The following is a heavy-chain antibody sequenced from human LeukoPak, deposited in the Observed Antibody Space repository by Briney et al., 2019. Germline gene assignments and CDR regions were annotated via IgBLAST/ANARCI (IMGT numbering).Heavy chain of an antibody. CDR3: ARAGACSGGSCYSDY. Sequence: GGSLRLSCAASGFTFDDYAMHWVRQAPGKGLEWVSGISWNSGSIGYADSVKGRFTISRDNAKNSLYLQMNSLRAEDTALYYCARAGACSGGSCYSDYWGQGTLVTVSS. V-gene: IGHV3-9*01. J-gene: IGHJ4*02. D-gene: IGHD2-15*01. CDR1: GFTFDDYA. CDR2: ISWNSGSI.